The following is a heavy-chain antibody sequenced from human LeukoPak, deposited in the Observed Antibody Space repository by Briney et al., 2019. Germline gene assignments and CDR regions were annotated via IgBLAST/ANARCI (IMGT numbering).Heavy chain of an antibody. CDR3: ARGKLERLVRTFKTIWVFDY. V-gene: IGHV4-34*01. J-gene: IGHJ4*02. D-gene: IGHD1-1*01. CDR2: INHSGST. Sequence: PSETLSLTCAVYGGSFSGYYWSWIRQPPGKGLEWIGEINHSGSTNYNPSLTSRVTISVDTSKNQFSLQVSSVTAADAAVYYCARGKLERLVRTFKTIWVFDYWGQGTLVTVSS. CDR1: GGSFSGYY.